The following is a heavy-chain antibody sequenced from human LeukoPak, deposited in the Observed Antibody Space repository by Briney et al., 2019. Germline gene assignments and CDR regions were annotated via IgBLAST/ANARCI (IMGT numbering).Heavy chain of an antibody. J-gene: IGHJ4*02. CDR3: ARDQITMVRGAQDY. CDR1: GFTFSSYR. V-gene: IGHV3-21*04. D-gene: IGHD3-10*01. CDR2: ISSSSTYI. Sequence: GGSLRLSCEASGFTFSSYRMNWVRQGPGKGLEWVSSISSSSTYIYYADSVKGRFTISRDNAKNSLYLQMNSLRAEDTAVYYCARDQITMVRGAQDYWGQGTLVTVSS.